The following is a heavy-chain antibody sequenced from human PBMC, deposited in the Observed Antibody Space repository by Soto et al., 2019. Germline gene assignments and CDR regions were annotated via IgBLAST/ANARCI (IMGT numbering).Heavy chain of an antibody. CDR3: ARGGLLPDY. V-gene: IGHV4-30-2*01. Sequence: QLQLQESGSGLVKPSQTLSLTCAVSGGSTSSGGYSWSWLRQPPGKGLEWIGYISHSGSTYYTPSLKSRVTISLDTSKNQFSLRLSSVTAADTAVYYCARGGLLPDYWGQGTLVTVSS. CDR2: ISHSGST. D-gene: IGHD6-19*01. CDR1: GGSTSSGGYS. J-gene: IGHJ4*02.